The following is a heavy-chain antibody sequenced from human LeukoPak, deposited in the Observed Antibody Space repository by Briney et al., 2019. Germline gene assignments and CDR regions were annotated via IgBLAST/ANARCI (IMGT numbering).Heavy chain of an antibody. V-gene: IGHV4-59*01. CDR2: IYYSGST. J-gene: IGHJ3*02. Sequence: PSETLSLTCTVSGGSISSYYWSWIRQPPGKGLEWIGYIYYSGSTNYNPSLKSRVTISVDTSKNQFSLKLSSVTAADTAVYYCARDYGEGAFDIWGQGTMVTVSS. CDR1: GGSISSYY. D-gene: IGHD4-17*01. CDR3: ARDYGEGAFDI.